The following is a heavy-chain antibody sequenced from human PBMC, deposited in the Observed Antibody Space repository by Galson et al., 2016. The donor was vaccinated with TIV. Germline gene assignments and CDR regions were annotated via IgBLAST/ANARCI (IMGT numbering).Heavy chain of an antibody. V-gene: IGHV1-69*06. CDR2: INPIFHTA. D-gene: IGHD3-22*01. Sequence: SVKVSCKASGDTFRNYAISWVRQAPGQGPEWMGRINPIFHTATYAQRLQGRVTIMADKSTGTTYMELSSLRSEDTAVYYCAREMYFYDSTADYAFDIWGQGTMVTVSS. CDR3: AREMYFYDSTADYAFDI. J-gene: IGHJ3*02. CDR1: GDTFRNYA.